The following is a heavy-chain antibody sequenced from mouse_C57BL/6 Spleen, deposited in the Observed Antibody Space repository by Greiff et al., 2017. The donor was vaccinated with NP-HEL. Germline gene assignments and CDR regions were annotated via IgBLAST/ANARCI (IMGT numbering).Heavy chain of an antibody. CDR3: AIITTVVARDY. Sequence: QVHVKQSGAELAKPGASVKLSCKASGYTFTSYWMHWVKQRPGQGLEWIGYINPSSGYTKYNQKFKDKATLTADKSSSTAYMQLSSLTYEDSAVYYCAIITTVVARDYWGQGTTLTVSS. J-gene: IGHJ2*01. CDR2: INPSSGYT. D-gene: IGHD1-1*01. V-gene: IGHV1-7*01. CDR1: GYTFTSYW.